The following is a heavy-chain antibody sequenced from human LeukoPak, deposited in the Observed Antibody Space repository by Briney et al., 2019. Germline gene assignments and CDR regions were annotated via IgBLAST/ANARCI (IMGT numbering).Heavy chain of an antibody. CDR1: GFTFSSYA. CDR2: ISYDGSNK. D-gene: IGHD3-22*01. V-gene: IGHV3-30-3*01. CDR3: ARNYDSSGCYLGDY. Sequence: GRSLRLSCAASGFTFSSYAMHWVRQAPGKGLEWVAVISYDGSNKYYADSVKGRFTISRDNSKNTLYLQMNSLRAEDTAVYYCARNYDSSGCYLGDYWGQGTLVTVSS. J-gene: IGHJ4*02.